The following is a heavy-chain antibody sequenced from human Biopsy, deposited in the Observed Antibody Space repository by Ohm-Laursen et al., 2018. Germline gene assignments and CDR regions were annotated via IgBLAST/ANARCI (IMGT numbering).Heavy chain of an antibody. V-gene: IGHV4-38-2*01. CDR1: GYSVTNDYY. CDR3: ARLGSGDYFPTFFDF. J-gene: IGHJ4*02. CDR2: IYYDGIT. D-gene: IGHD5-12*01. Sequence: GTLSLTCAVSGYSVTNDYYWGWIRQPPGKGLEWIGNIYYDGITYYNPSLKSRVAMSVGTSKNQFSLRLTSVTAADTAVYYCARLGSGDYFPTFFDFWGQGALVTVSS.